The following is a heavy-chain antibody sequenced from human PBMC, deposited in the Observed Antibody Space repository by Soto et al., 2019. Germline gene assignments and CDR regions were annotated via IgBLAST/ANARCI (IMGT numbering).Heavy chain of an antibody. J-gene: IGHJ6*02. CDR2: IYYSGST. D-gene: IGHD3-3*01. V-gene: IGHV4-30-4*01. CDR3: ARVNVLRFLEWNYYGMDV. CDR1: GGSISSGDYY. Sequence: SETLSLTCTVSGGSISSGDYYWSWIRQPPGKGLEWIGYIYYSGSTYYNPSLKSRVTISVDTSKNQFSMKLSSVTAADTAVYYCARVNVLRFLEWNYYGMDVWGQGTTVTVSS.